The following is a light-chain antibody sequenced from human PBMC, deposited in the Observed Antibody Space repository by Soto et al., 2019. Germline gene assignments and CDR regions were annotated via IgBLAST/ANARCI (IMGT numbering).Light chain of an antibody. J-gene: IGKJ1*01. CDR2: KAS. CDR1: QSISSW. V-gene: IGKV1-5*03. CDR3: QQYNSFTWT. Sequence: DIQLIQSPSTLSASLGDRVAITCLASQSISSWLAWYQQKPGKAPKLLIYKASSLESGVPSRFSGSGSGTEFTLTISSLQPDDFATYYCQQYNSFTWTFGQGTKVDI.